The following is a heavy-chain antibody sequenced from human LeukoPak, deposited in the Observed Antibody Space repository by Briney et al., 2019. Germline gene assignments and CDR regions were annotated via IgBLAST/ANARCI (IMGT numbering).Heavy chain of an antibody. Sequence: PGRSLRLSCAASGFTFSSYGMHWVRQAPGKGLEWVAVISYDGSNKYYADSVKGRFTISRDNSKNTLYLQMNSLRAEDTAVYYCAKEGDGDPRMDVWGQGTTVPVSS. J-gene: IGHJ6*02. CDR1: GFTFSSYG. D-gene: IGHD4-17*01. CDR2: ISYDGSNK. CDR3: AKEGDGDPRMDV. V-gene: IGHV3-30*18.